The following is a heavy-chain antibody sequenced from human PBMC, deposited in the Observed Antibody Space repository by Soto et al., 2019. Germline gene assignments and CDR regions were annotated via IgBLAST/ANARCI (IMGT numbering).Heavy chain of an antibody. Sequence: ASVKVSCKASGYTFTSYGISWVRQAPGQGLEWMGWISAYNGNTNYAQKLQGRVTMTTDTSTSTAYMELRSLRSDDAAVFYCASYLLYSSSSSAAYYFDYWGQGTLVTVSS. V-gene: IGHV1-18*01. D-gene: IGHD6-6*01. CDR2: ISAYNGNT. J-gene: IGHJ4*02. CDR3: ASYLLYSSSSSAAYYFDY. CDR1: GYTFTSYG.